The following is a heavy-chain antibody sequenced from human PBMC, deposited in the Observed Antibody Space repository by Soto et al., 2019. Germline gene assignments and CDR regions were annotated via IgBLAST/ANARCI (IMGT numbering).Heavy chain of an antibody. V-gene: IGHV3-33*01. CDR2: IWSDGSNR. J-gene: IGHJ3*02. D-gene: IGHD3-10*01. Sequence: QVQLVESGGGVVQPGMSLRLSCATSGFSFSSHAIDWVRQAPGTGLEWVAQIWSDGSNRYYADSMRGRFTISRDFSKNTAFLQMDSLRAQDTAVYYCARDGQNSAPDAFDMWGQGTLVIVSS. CDR3: ARDGQNSAPDAFDM. CDR1: GFSFSSHA.